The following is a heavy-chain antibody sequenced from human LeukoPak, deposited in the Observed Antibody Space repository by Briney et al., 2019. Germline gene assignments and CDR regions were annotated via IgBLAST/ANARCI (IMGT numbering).Heavy chain of an antibody. CDR2: IRYDGSNK. V-gene: IGHV3-30*02. J-gene: IGHJ5*02. Sequence: GGSLRLSCAASGFTFSSYVMHWVRQAPGKGLEWVAFIRYDGSNKYYSDSVKGRFTISRDNSKNTLYLQINSLRAEDTAVYYCARGAYGSGSYGDNWFDPWGQGTLVTVSS. D-gene: IGHD3-10*01. CDR3: ARGAYGSGSYGDNWFDP. CDR1: GFTFSSYV.